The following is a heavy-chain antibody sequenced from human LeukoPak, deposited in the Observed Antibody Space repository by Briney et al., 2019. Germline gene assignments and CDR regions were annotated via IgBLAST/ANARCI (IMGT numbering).Heavy chain of an antibody. CDR3: ARVHYDILTGYYTHFDY. CDR1: GYSISSSNW. J-gene: IGHJ4*02. Sequence: PSDTLSLTCAVSGYSISSSNWWGWIRQPPGKGLEWIGSIYYSGSTNYNPSLKSRVTISVDTSKNQFSLKLSSVTAADTAVYYCARVHYDILTGYYTHFDYWGQGTLVTVSS. CDR2: IYYSGST. V-gene: IGHV4-28*03. D-gene: IGHD3-9*01.